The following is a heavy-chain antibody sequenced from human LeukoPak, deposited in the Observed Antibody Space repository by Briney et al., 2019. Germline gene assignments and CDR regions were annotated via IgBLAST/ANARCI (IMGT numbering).Heavy chain of an antibody. V-gene: IGHV1-3*01. J-gene: IGHJ4*02. CDR3: AGEKNGYPLYYFDY. D-gene: IGHD5-18*01. Sequence: ASVKVSCKASGYTFSGHYLHWVRQAPGQRLEWMGWINAGNGNTKYSQKFQGRVTITRDTSASTAYMELSSLRSEDTAVYYCAGEKNGYPLYYFDYWGQGTLVTVSS. CDR1: GYTFSGHY. CDR2: INAGNGNT.